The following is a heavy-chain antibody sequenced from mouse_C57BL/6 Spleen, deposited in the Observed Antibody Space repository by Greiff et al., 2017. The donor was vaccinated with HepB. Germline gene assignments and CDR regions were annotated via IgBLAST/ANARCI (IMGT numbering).Heavy chain of an antibody. V-gene: IGHV3-6*01. CDR3: ARDRDGYDVRDWYFDV. D-gene: IGHD2-2*01. J-gene: IGHJ1*03. CDR1: GYSITSGYY. CDR2: ISYDGSN. Sequence: EVQLQESGPGLVKPSQSLSLTCSVTGYSITSGYYWNWIRQFPGNKLEWMGYISYDGSNNYNPSLKNRISITRDTSKNQFFLKLNSVTTEDTATYYCARDRDGYDVRDWYFDVWGTGTTVTVSS.